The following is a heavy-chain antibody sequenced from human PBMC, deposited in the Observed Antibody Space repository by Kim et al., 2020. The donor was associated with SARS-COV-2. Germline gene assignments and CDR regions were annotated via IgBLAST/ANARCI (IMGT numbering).Heavy chain of an antibody. CDR3: GRHYSDIWSHIDY. CDR2: ICYSRST. CDR1: GDSISSSSHY. Sequence: SETLSLTCTVSGDSISSSSHYWGWIRQPPGKGLEWIGSICYSRSTYYNPSLKSRVTISIDTSKNQFSLKLSSVTAGDTAVYYCGRHYSDIWSHIDYWGQGTLVTVSS. V-gene: IGHV4-39*01. J-gene: IGHJ4*02. D-gene: IGHD3-3*01.